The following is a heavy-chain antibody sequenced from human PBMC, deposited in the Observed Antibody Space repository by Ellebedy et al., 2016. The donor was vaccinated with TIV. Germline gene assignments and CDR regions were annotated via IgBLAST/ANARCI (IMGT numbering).Heavy chain of an antibody. Sequence: GESLKISXAASGFTFSSYGMHWVRQAPGKGLEWVAAISYDGNNKFYSDSVRGRFTISRDNSKNTLYLQMHSLRAADTAVYSCARNRIVVVDRRQRNWFDPWGQGTLVTVSS. CDR2: ISYDGNNK. CDR1: GFTFSSYG. J-gene: IGHJ5*02. D-gene: IGHD2-15*01. V-gene: IGHV3-30*03. CDR3: ARNRIVVVDRRQRNWFDP.